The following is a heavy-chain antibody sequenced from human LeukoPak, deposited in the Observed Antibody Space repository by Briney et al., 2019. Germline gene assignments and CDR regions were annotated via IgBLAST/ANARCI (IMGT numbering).Heavy chain of an antibody. Sequence: GGSLRLSCAASGFTFSSYGMHWVRQAPGQGLEWMGWISAYNGNTNYAQKLQGRVTMTTDTSTSTAYMELRSLRSDDTAVYYCARVSRDGYNFDYWGQGTLVTVSS. CDR1: GFTFSSYG. CDR2: ISAYNGNT. J-gene: IGHJ4*02. D-gene: IGHD5-24*01. CDR3: ARVSRDGYNFDY. V-gene: IGHV1-18*01.